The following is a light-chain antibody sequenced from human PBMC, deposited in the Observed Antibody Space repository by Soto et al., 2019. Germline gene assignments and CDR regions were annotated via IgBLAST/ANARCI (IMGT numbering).Light chain of an antibody. CDR1: QTISSW. CDR2: KAS. V-gene: IGKV1-5*03. Sequence: DIQMTQSPSTLSGSVGDRVTITCRASQTISSWLAWYQQKPGKAPKLLIYKASTLKSGVPSRFSGSGSGTEFTLTISSLQPDDFATYCCQHYNSYSEAFDQGTKVELK. J-gene: IGKJ1*01. CDR3: QHYNSYSEA.